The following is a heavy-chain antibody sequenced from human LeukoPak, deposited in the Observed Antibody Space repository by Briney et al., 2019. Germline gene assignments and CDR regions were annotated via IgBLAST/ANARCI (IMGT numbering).Heavy chain of an antibody. V-gene: IGHV1-69*05. CDR1: GGTFSSYA. J-gene: IGHJ4*02. CDR3: ARVGAVQTFDY. CDR2: IIPIFGTA. Sequence: GASVKVSCKASGGTFSSYAISWVRQAPGQGLEWMGGIIPIFGTANYAQKFQGRVTITTDGSTSTAYMELSSLRSEDTAVYYCARVGAVQTFDYWGQGTLVTVSS. D-gene: IGHD4/OR15-4a*01.